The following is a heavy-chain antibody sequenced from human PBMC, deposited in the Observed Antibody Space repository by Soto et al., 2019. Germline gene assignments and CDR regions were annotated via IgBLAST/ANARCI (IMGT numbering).Heavy chain of an antibody. V-gene: IGHV6-1*01. D-gene: IGHD2-2*01. CDR3: ARALGYCSSTSCRGSGFDI. CDR1: GDSVSSNSAA. Sequence: SQTLSLTCALSGDSVSSNSAAWNWIRQSPSRGLEWLGRTYYRSKWYNDYAVSVKSRITINPDTSKNQFSLQLNSVTPEDTAVYYCARALGYCSSTSCRGSGFDIWGQGTMVTVSS. CDR2: TYYRSKWYN. J-gene: IGHJ3*02.